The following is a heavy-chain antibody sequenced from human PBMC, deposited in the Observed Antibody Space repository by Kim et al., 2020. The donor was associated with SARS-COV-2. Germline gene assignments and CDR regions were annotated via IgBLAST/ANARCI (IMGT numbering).Heavy chain of an antibody. D-gene: IGHD2-2*01. CDR3: ARVGVYCSSTSCYLPY. CDR2: INLSGGST. V-gene: IGHV1-46*01. CDR1: GYTFTSYY. Sequence: ASVKVSCKASGYTFTSYYIHWVRQAPGQGLEWMAIINLSGGSTRYAKKFQGRVTMTRDTSTGTVYMELSSLRSEDTAVYYGARVGVYCSSTSCYLPYWGQGTLVTVSS. J-gene: IGHJ4*02.